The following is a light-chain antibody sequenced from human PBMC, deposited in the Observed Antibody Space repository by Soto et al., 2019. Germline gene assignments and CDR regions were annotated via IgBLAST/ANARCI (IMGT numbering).Light chain of an antibody. CDR3: SSYTTSSTPCV. CDR1: SSDVGAYNY. J-gene: IGLJ1*01. Sequence: QSVLTQPASVYGSPGQSITISCTGTSSDVGAYNYVSWYQQHPGNAPKLMIYDVSNRPSGVSNRFSGSKSGNTASLTISGLQAEDEADYYCSSYTTSSTPCVFGTGTKVTVL. V-gene: IGLV2-14*01. CDR2: DVS.